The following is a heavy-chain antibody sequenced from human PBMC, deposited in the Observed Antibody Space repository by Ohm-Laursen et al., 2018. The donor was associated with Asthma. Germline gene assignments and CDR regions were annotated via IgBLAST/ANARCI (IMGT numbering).Heavy chain of an antibody. CDR1: GFTFSDYY. CDR3: ARDRRIAAAASDY. J-gene: IGHJ4*02. Sequence: SLRLSCSASGFTFSDYYMSWIRQAPGKGLEWVAVIWYDGSNKYYADSVKGRFTISRDNSKNTLYLQMNSLRAEDTAVYYCARDRRIAAAASDYWGQGTLVTVSS. CDR2: IWYDGSNK. D-gene: IGHD6-13*01. V-gene: IGHV3-33*01.